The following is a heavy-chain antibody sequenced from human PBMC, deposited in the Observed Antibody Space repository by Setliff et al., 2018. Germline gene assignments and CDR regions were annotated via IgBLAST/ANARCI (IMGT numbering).Heavy chain of an antibody. CDR3: ARPIGGNYYGAFEN. D-gene: IGHD3-10*01. CDR2: IYPGDSDT. J-gene: IGHJ3*02. CDR1: GFSFTNYW. V-gene: IGHV5-51*01. Sequence: PGESLKISCQTSGFSFTNYWVAWVRQTPGKGLEWMGIIYPGDSDTRYSPSFEGQLTISADKPISTTYVQWSSLKASDTAMYYCARPIGGNYYGAFENWAKGQWSPSPQ.